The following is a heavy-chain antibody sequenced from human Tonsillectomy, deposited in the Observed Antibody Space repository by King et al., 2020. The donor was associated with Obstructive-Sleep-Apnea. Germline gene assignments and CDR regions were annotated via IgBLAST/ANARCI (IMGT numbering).Heavy chain of an antibody. CDR2: IKEDGSGK. D-gene: IGHD2-15*01. J-gene: IGHJ4*02. CDR1: GFNFRAYW. V-gene: IGHV3-7*01. Sequence: VQLVESGGGLVQPGGSLRLSCAASGFNFRAYWMSWVRQTPGKGLEWVANIKEDGSGKFYVESVKVRFTISRDNAKNSVYLQMDSLSADDSGVYYCARSYSNYFDSWGQGTLVTVSS. CDR3: ARSYSNYFDS.